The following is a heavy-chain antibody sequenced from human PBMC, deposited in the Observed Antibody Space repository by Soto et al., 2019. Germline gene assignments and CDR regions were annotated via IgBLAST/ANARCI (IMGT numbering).Heavy chain of an antibody. Sequence: SQTLSLTCAISGDSVSSNGDAWNWIRQSPSRGLEWLGRTYYKSKWNNDYALSVKSRITINPDTSKNQFSLHLHSVTPEDTAVYYCTGITWFRGMDVWGQVTPVTVS. J-gene: IGHJ6*02. CDR3: TGITWFRGMDV. CDR1: GDSVSSNGDA. V-gene: IGHV6-1*01. D-gene: IGHD3-10*01. CDR2: TYYKSKWNN.